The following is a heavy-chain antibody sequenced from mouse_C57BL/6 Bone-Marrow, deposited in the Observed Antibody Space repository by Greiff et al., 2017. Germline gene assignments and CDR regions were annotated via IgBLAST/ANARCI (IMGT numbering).Heavy chain of an antibody. J-gene: IGHJ4*01. CDR2: IDPETGGT. CDR1: GYTFTDYE. Sequence: QVQLQQSGAELVRPGASVTLSCKASGYTFTDYEMNWVKQTPVHGLDWIGAIDPETGGTAYNQKFKGKAILTADKSSSTAYMELRSLTSEDSAVEYCTIYNGKEYYAMDYWGQGTSVTVSS. CDR3: TIYNGKEYYAMDY. V-gene: IGHV1-15*01. D-gene: IGHD2-1*01.